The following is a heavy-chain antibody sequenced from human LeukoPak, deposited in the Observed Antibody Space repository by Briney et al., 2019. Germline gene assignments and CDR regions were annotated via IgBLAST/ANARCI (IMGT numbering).Heavy chain of an antibody. CDR3: ARDPPNANSSGWYVGGY. D-gene: IGHD6-19*01. J-gene: IGHJ4*02. V-gene: IGHV3-48*04. Sequence: GGSLRLSCAASGFTFSSYNMNWVRQAPGKGLEWVSYISSSSSTIFYADSVKGRFTISRDNAKNSLYLQMSSLRAEDTAVYYCARDPPNANSSGWYVGGYWGQGTLVTVSS. CDR2: ISSSSSTI. CDR1: GFTFSSYN.